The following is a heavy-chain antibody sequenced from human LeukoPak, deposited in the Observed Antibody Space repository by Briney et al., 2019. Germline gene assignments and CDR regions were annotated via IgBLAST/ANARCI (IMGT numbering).Heavy chain of an antibody. CDR2: INADNGNT. D-gene: IGHD2-2*01. V-gene: IGHV1-3*01. CDR3: ARDPFNPDCSSTSCPDAFDI. CDR1: GYTFTSYA. Sequence: GASVKVSCKASGYTFTSYAMHWVRQAPGQRLEWMGWINADNGNTKYSQKFQGRVTITRDTSASTAYMELSSLRSEDTAVYYCARDPFNPDCSSTSCPDAFDIWGQGTMVTVSS. J-gene: IGHJ3*02.